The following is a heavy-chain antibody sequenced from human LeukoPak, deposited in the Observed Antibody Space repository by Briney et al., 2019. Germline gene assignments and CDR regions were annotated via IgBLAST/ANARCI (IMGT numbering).Heavy chain of an antibody. Sequence: ASVKVSSKTSGYTFTTYGISWVRQAPGQGLEWMGWISGSNGNTKYAQKVQGRVTMTTDTSTTTAYMEVRSLRSDDTAVYYCARDRDRMVQGVTALFDYWGQGTLVTVSS. CDR2: ISGSNGNT. V-gene: IGHV1-18*04. CDR3: ARDRDRMVQGVTALFDY. D-gene: IGHD3-10*01. CDR1: GYTFTTYG. J-gene: IGHJ4*02.